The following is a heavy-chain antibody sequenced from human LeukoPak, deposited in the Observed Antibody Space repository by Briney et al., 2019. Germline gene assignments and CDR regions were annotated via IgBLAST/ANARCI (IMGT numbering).Heavy chain of an antibody. Sequence: GGSLRLSCAASGFTFSNAWMSWVRQAPGKGLEWVAFIRYDGSNKYYADSVKGRFTISRDNSKNTLYLQMNSLRAEDTAVYYCAKDLQGSYYRYYYYYMDVWGKGTTVTVSS. CDR2: IRYDGSNK. CDR1: GFTFSNAW. V-gene: IGHV3-30*02. J-gene: IGHJ6*03. D-gene: IGHD1-26*01. CDR3: AKDLQGSYYRYYYYYMDV.